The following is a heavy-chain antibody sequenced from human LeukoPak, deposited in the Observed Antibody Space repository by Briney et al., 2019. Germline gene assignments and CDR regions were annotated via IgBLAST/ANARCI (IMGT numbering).Heavy chain of an antibody. CDR1: GGSFSGYY. CDR2: INHSGST. V-gene: IGHV4-34*01. D-gene: IGHD3-10*01. Sequence: SETLSLTCAVYGGSFSGYYWSWIRQPPGKGLEWIGEINHSGSTNYNPSLKSRVTISVDTSKNQFSLKLSPVTAADTAVYYCARGDTMVRGAPVDPWGQGTLVTVSS. J-gene: IGHJ5*02. CDR3: ARGDTMVRGAPVDP.